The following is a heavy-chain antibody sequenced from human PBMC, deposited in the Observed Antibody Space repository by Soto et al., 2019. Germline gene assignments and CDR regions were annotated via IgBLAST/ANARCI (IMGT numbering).Heavy chain of an antibody. Sequence: ASVKVSCKASGYTFTSYDINWVRQATGQGLEWMGWMNPNSGNTGYAQKFQGRVTMTRNTSISTAYMELSSLRSEDTAVYYCARALEYYDFWSGYRQYNWFDPWGQGTLVTVSS. V-gene: IGHV1-8*01. CDR3: ARALEYYDFWSGYRQYNWFDP. CDR2: MNPNSGNT. CDR1: GYTFTSYD. D-gene: IGHD3-3*01. J-gene: IGHJ5*02.